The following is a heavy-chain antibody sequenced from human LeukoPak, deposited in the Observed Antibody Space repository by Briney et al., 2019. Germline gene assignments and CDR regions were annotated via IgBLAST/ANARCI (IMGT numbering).Heavy chain of an antibody. Sequence: SETLSLTCTVSGGSISTYYWGWIRQPPGKGLEWIGYIYYSGSTNYNPSLKSRVTISVDTSKNQFSLKLSSVTAADTAVYYCARGPRYYDILTGYYTNYYMDVWGKGTTVTVSS. V-gene: IGHV4-59*12. D-gene: IGHD3-9*01. J-gene: IGHJ6*03. CDR2: IYYSGST. CDR1: GGSISTYY. CDR3: ARGPRYYDILTGYYTNYYMDV.